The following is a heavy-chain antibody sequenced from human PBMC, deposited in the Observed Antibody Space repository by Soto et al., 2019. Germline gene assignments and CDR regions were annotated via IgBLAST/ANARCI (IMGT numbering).Heavy chain of an antibody. Sequence: GGSLRLSCAASGFTVSSNYMSWVRQAPGKGLEWVSVIYSGGSTYYADSVKGRFTISRDNSKNTLYLQMNSLRAEDTAVDYCARALEDSSSFDFWGQGTMVTVSS. CDR2: IYSGGST. V-gene: IGHV3-53*01. J-gene: IGHJ4*02. CDR1: GFTVSSNY. CDR3: ARALEDSSSFDF. D-gene: IGHD6-6*01.